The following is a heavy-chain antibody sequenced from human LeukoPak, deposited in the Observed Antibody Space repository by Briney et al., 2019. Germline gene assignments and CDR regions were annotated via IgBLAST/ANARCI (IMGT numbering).Heavy chain of an antibody. J-gene: IGHJ4*02. CDR1: GFTFSSYG. CDR2: ISYDGSNK. V-gene: IGHV3-30*18. Sequence: PGRSLRLSCAASGFTFSSYGMHWVRQAPGKGLEWVAVISYDGSNKYYADSVKGRFTISRDNSKSTLYLQMNSLRAEDTAVYYCAKDRGSRYYFDYWGQGTLVTVSS. CDR3: AKDRGSRYYFDY.